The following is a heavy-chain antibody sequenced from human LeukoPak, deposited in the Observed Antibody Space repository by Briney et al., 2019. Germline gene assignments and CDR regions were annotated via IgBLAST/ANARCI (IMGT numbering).Heavy chain of an antibody. CDR1: GYTFTDYY. V-gene: IGHV1-2*04. D-gene: IGHD2/OR15-2a*01. CDR3: ARASSYYVYDFQH. Sequence: ASVKVSCKASGYTFTDYYMHWVRQAPGQGLEWMGWINPNSGGTNYAQKFQGWVTMTRDTSISTAYMELSRLRSDDTAVYYCARASSYYVYDFQHWGQGTLVTVSS. CDR2: INPNSGGT. J-gene: IGHJ1*01.